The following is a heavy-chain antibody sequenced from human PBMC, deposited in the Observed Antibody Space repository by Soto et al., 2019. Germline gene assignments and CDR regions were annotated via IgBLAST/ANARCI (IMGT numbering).Heavy chain of an antibody. J-gene: IGHJ4*02. CDR1: GFNFGDYA. V-gene: IGHV3-9*01. CDR2: LNWNSVTP. CDR3: VKDISGAYSGPNYDA. Sequence: PGGSLRLSCAASGFNFGDYAMHWVRQTPGPGLEWVSGLNWNSVTPGYGDSVKGRFSISRDNGKYALYLQMTSLRPEDTALYYCVKDISGAYSGPNYDAWGQGTLVTVSS. D-gene: IGHD1-26*01.